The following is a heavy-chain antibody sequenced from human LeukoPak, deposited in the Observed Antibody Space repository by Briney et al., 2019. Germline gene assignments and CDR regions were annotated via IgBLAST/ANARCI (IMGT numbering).Heavy chain of an antibody. CDR2: VYYSGST. V-gene: IGHV4-59*01. D-gene: IGHD2-8*02. J-gene: IGHJ4*02. CDR3: ARQVWSTGFLDY. CDR1: GGSISSYY. Sequence: SETLSLTCTVSGGSISSYYWSWIRQPLGKGLEWIGYVYYSGSTNYNPSLKSRVTISVDTSETQFSLKLSSVTAADTAVYYCARQVWSTGFLDYWGQGSLVTVSS.